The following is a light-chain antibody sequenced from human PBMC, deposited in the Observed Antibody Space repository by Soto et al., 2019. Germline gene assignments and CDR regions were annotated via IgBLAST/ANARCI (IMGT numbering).Light chain of an antibody. CDR1: QTASVN. J-gene: IGKJ4*01. CDR2: AAS. Sequence: EIELTQSPATLSVSPGERATLSCRANQTASVNVAWYQQQSGQGLRLLIYAASTRATGIPGRFSGSGSGTQFTLTISSLQSEDFAVYFCQQYNDWPPLTFGGGTKVEMK. CDR3: QQYNDWPPLT. V-gene: IGKV3-15*01.